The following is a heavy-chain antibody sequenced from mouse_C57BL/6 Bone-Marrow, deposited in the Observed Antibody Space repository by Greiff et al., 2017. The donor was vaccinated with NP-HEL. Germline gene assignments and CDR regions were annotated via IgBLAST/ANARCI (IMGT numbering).Heavy chain of an antibody. V-gene: IGHV1-15*01. CDR1: GYTFTDYE. CDR3: TRRGGTPY. Sequence: QVQLKESGAELVRPGASVTLSCKASGYTFTDYEMHWVKQTPVHGLEWIGAIDPETGGTAYNQKFKGKAILTADKSSSTAYMELRSLTSEDSAVYYCTRRGGTPYWGQGTLVTVSA. CDR2: IDPETGGT. J-gene: IGHJ3*01. D-gene: IGHD4-1*01.